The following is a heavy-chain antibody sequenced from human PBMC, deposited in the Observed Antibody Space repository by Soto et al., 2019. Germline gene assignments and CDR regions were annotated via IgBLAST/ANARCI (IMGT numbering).Heavy chain of an antibody. CDR3: AREGPYCTNGVCYDWFDP. J-gene: IGHJ5*02. CDR1: GFTFSSYE. Sequence: PGGSLRLSCAASGFTFSSYEMNWVRQAPGKGLEWVSYISSSGSTIYYADSVKGRFTISRDNAKNSLYLQMNSLRAEDTAVYYCAREGPYCTNGVCYDWFDPWGQGTLVTVSS. D-gene: IGHD2-8*01. V-gene: IGHV3-48*03. CDR2: ISSSGSTI.